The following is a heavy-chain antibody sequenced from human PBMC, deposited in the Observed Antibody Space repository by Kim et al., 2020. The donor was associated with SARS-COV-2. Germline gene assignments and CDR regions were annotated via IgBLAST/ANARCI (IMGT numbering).Heavy chain of an antibody. Sequence: ASVKVSCKASGYTFTSYAIHWVRQAPGQRLEWMGWINAGNGNTKYSQKFQGRVTITRDTSASTAYMELSSLRSEDTAVYYCARESGYYYGSGSYPSYYYYGMDVWGQGTTVTVSS. V-gene: IGHV1-3*01. J-gene: IGHJ6*02. D-gene: IGHD3-10*01. CDR3: ARESGYYYGSGSYPSYYYYGMDV. CDR2: INAGNGNT. CDR1: GYTFTSYA.